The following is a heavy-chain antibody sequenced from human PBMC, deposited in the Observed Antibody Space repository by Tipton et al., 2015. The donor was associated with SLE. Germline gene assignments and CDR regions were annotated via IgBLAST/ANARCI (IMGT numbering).Heavy chain of an antibody. Sequence: TLSLTCSVSGGYITSDIYYWSWIRQPPGKGLEWIGEINHSGSTNYNPSLKSRVTISVDTSEKQFSLKLTSVTAADTAVYYCARLQYYDFWSAYYQPFDYWGQGTLVTVSS. CDR2: INHSGST. V-gene: IGHV4-39*07. CDR1: GGYITSDIYY. J-gene: IGHJ4*02. D-gene: IGHD3-3*01. CDR3: ARLQYYDFWSAYYQPFDY.